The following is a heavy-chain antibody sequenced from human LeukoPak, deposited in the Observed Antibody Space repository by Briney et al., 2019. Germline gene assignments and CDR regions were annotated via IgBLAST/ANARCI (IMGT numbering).Heavy chain of an antibody. J-gene: IGHJ6*03. CDR2: ISSSGSTI. V-gene: IGHV3-11*01. CDR1: GFTFSDYY. D-gene: IGHD3-3*02. CDR3: ARLLATWDYYYMDV. Sequence: GGSLRLSCAASGFTFSDYYMSWIRQAPGKGLEWVSYISSSGSTIYYADSVKGRFTISRDNAKNSLYLQMNSLRAEDTAVYFCARLLATWDYYYMDVWGKGTTVTVSS.